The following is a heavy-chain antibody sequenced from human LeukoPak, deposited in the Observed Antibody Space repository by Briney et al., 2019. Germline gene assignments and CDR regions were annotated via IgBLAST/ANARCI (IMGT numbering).Heavy chain of an antibody. V-gene: IGHV3-66*01. J-gene: IGHJ4*02. CDR3: ARVGYGSSWGERYYFDH. D-gene: IGHD6-13*01. CDR1: GFSVSNNY. CDR2: ISSAGDT. Sequence: GGSLRLSCATSGFSVSNNYVSWVRQAPGKGLEWVSVISSAGDTYYADSVKGRFSISRDTSKDTVFLEMNSLRAEDTAVYYCARVGYGSSWGERYYFDHWGQGAQVTVSS.